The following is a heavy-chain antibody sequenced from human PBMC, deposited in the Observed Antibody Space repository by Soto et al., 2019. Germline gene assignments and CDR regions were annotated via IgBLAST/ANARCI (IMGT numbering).Heavy chain of an antibody. J-gene: IGHJ4*02. CDR3: ARSSYYYDGGGNDY. CDR2: IYYSGST. D-gene: IGHD3-22*01. V-gene: IGHV4-39*01. CDR1: GGSISSSSYY. Sequence: QLQLQESGPGLVKPSETLSLTCTVSGGSISSSSYYWGWIRQPPGKGLEWIGSIYYSGSTYYNPYLKSRVTISVDTSKNPFSLKLSSVTAADTAVYYCARSSYYYDGGGNDYWGQGTLVTVSS.